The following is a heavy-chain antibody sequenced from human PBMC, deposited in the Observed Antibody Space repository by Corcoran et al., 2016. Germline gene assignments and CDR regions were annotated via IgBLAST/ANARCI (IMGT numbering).Heavy chain of an antibody. CDR1: GFSLSNARMG. CDR2: IFSNDEK. V-gene: IGHV2-26*01. J-gene: IGHJ6*02. Sequence: QVTLKESGPVLVKPTETLTLTCTVSGFSLSNARMGVSWIRQPPGKALEWLAHIFSNDEKSYSTSLKSRLTISKDTSKSQVVLTMTNMDPVDTATYYCARIRTRGDYDFWSGPTYGMDVWGQGTTVTVSS. D-gene: IGHD3-3*01. CDR3: ARIRTRGDYDFWSGPTYGMDV.